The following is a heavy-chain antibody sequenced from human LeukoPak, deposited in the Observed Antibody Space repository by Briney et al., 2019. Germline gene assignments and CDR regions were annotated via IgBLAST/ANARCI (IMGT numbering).Heavy chain of an antibody. CDR1: GFTFSSYS. D-gene: IGHD5-24*01. V-gene: IGHV3-21*01. CDR2: ISSSSSYI. J-gene: IGHJ4*02. CDR3: ARVVDGYNYFSY. Sequence: GGSLRLSCAASGFTFSSYSMNWVRQAPGKGLEWVSSISSSSSYIYHADSVKGRFTISRDNAKNSLYLQMNSLRAEDTAVYYCARVVDGYNYFSYWGQGTLVTVSS.